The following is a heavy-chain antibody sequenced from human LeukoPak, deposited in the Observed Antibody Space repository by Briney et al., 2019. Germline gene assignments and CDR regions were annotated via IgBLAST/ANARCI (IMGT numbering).Heavy chain of an antibody. CDR2: ISGSGGST. CDR1: GVTFSSYA. CDR3: AKERGKWLRLFDY. D-gene: IGHD5-12*01. J-gene: IGHJ4*02. Sequence: GVSLRLSCAASGVTFSSYAMSWVRQAPGKGLEWVSAISGSGGSTYYADSVKGRFTISRDNSKNTLYLQMNSLRAEDTAVYYCAKERGKWLRLFDYWGQGTLVTVSS. V-gene: IGHV3-23*01.